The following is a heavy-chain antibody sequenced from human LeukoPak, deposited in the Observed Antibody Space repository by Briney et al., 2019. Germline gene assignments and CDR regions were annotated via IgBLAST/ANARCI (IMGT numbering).Heavy chain of an antibody. CDR1: GGSISSYY. Sequence: PSETLSLTCTVSGGSISSYYWSWIRQPPGEGLEWVGYIYTSGSNNYNASFKSRVTISVDTSKNQFSLKLSSVYAADTAVYYCARSPPIASSGYSLHTFDYWGQGTLVTVSS. J-gene: IGHJ4*02. CDR3: ARSPPIASSGYSLHTFDY. CDR2: IYTSGSN. D-gene: IGHD3-22*01. V-gene: IGHV4-4*09.